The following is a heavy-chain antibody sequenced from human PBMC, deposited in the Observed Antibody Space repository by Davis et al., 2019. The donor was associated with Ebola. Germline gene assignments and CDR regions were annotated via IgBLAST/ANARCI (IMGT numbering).Heavy chain of an antibody. J-gene: IGHJ4*02. CDR3: ARWGGGGSYPLGDY. V-gene: IGHV3-74*01. D-gene: IGHD1-26*01. Sequence: PGGSLRLSCAASAFTFSNYWMYWVRQAPGEGLMCVSRINSDGTFTTYADSVQGRFTISRDNAKNTLYLQMNSLRAEDTAVYYCARWGGGGSYPLGDYWGQGTLVTVSS. CDR1: AFTFSNYW. CDR2: INSDGTFT.